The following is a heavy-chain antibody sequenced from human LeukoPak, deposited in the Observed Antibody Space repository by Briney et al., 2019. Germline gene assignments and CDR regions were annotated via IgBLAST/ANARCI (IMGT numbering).Heavy chain of an antibody. Sequence: PGGSLRLSCAASGLTVRSNYMSWVRQAPGKGLEWVSVIYSGGSTYYADSVKGRFTISRDNSKNTLYLQMNSLRAEDTAVYYCARESNRNYVHYFDYWGQGTLVTVSS. CDR1: GLTVRSNY. V-gene: IGHV3-53*01. CDR2: IYSGGST. CDR3: ARESNRNYVHYFDY. D-gene: IGHD1-7*01. J-gene: IGHJ4*02.